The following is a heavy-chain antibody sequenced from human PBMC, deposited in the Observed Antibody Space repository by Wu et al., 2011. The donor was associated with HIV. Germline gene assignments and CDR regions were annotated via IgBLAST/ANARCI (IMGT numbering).Heavy chain of an antibody. CDR3: ARGLWHLSYYDSSGYHLHADY. D-gene: IGHD3-22*01. CDR1: GYAFTNYD. J-gene: IGHJ4*02. Sequence: QVQLVQSGAEVKKPGASVKVACKASGYAFTNYDINWVRQATGQGLEWMGWMNPNSGNTGYAQKFRGRVTMTRNTSISTAYMELSSLRSEDTAVYYCARGLWHLSYYDSSGYHLHADYWGQGTLVTVSS. V-gene: IGHV1-8*01. CDR2: MNPNSGNT.